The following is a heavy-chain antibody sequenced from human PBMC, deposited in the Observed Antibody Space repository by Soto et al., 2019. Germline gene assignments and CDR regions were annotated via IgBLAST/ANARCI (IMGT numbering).Heavy chain of an antibody. Sequence: SETLSLTCTVSGGSISSGGYYWSWIRQHPLKGLEWIGYIYYSASTSYNPSLKSRVTISVYTSKNYFSLKLISVTAADTSFYYCARRLQPLSAFDIWGQGTMVTVSS. CDR2: IYYSAST. J-gene: IGHJ3*02. D-gene: IGHD6-25*01. CDR3: ARRLQPLSAFDI. V-gene: IGHV4-31*03. CDR1: GGSISSGGYY.